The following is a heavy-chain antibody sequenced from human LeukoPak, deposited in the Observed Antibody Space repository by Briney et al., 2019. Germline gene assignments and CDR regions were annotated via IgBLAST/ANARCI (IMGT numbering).Heavy chain of an antibody. Sequence: GGSLRLSCATSGFTFSSYGMPWVRQAPGKGLEWVAVIWYDGSNKYYADSVKGRFTISRDNSKNTLYLQMNSLRAEDTAVYYCATFGSFDYWGQGTLVTVSS. J-gene: IGHJ4*02. D-gene: IGHD3-10*01. CDR2: IWYDGSNK. CDR3: ATFGSFDY. CDR1: GFTFSSYG. V-gene: IGHV3-33*01.